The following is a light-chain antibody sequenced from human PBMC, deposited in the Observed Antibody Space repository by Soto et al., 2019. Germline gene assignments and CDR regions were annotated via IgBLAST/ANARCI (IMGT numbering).Light chain of an antibody. J-gene: IGLJ1*01. CDR1: SSDVGGYNH. Sequence: QSALTQPASVSGSPGQSITISCAGTSSDVGGYNHVSWYQQHPGKAPKLLIYEVTNRPSGISSRFSGSKSGNTASLTISGLQAEDEADYYCTSYTTSTTLVFGTGTKLTVL. V-gene: IGLV2-14*01. CDR2: EVT. CDR3: TSYTTSTTLV.